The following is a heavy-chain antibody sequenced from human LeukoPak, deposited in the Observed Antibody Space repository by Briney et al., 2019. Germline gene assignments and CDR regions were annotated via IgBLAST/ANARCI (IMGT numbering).Heavy chain of an antibody. Sequence: GESLKISCKGSGYSFSSYWIGWVRQMPGKGLEWMGIIYPGDSDTRYSPSFQGQVTISVDKSVNPAYLQFSRLKASDTAIYYCARAIDYDPFDFWGQGTLVTVSS. D-gene: IGHD3-22*01. J-gene: IGHJ4*02. CDR3: ARAIDYDPFDF. CDR1: GYSFSSYW. V-gene: IGHV5-51*01. CDR2: IYPGDSDT.